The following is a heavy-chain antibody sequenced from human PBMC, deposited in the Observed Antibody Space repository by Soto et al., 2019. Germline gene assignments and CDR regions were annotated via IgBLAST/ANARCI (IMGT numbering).Heavy chain of an antibody. Sequence: GGSLRLSCAASGFTFSSYAMSWVRQAPGKGLEWVSAISGSGGSTYYADSVKGRFTISRDNSKNTLYLQMNSLRAEDTAVYYCAKDSGSITMIVVEPSDFDYWGQGTLVTVSS. CDR1: GFTFSSYA. V-gene: IGHV3-23*01. J-gene: IGHJ4*02. CDR2: ISGSGGST. D-gene: IGHD3-22*01. CDR3: AKDSGSITMIVVEPSDFDY.